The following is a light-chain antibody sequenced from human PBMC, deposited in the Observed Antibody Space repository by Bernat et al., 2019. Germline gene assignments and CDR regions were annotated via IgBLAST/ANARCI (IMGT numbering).Light chain of an antibody. Sequence: DIQMTQSPSSLSASVGDRVTITCQASQDISNYLNWYQQKPGKAPKLLIYDASNLETGVPSRFSGSGSGTDFTFTISSLQPEDIATYYCQQYNSYSPAFGGGTKVEIK. V-gene: IGKV1-33*01. J-gene: IGKJ4*01. CDR3: QQYNSYSPA. CDR1: QDISNY. CDR2: DAS.